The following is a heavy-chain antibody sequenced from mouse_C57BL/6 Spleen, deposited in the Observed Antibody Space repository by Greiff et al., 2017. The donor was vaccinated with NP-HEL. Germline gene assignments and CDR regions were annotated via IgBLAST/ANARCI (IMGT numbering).Heavy chain of an antibody. J-gene: IGHJ4*01. Sequence: LVESGAELVKPGASVKISCKASGYAFSSYWMNWVKQRPGKGLEWIGQIYPGDGDTNYNGKFKGKATLTADKSSSTAYMQLSSLTSEDSAVYFCARGTRGYAMDYWGQGTSVTVSS. D-gene: IGHD3-3*01. CDR3: ARGTRGYAMDY. CDR1: GYAFSSYW. V-gene: IGHV1-80*01. CDR2: IYPGDGDT.